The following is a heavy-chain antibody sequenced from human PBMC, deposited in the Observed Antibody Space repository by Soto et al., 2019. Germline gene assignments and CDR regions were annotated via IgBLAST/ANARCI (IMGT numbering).Heavy chain of an antibody. D-gene: IGHD4-17*01. CDR2: IYHSVST. CDR1: GGSISSGGYS. CDR3: ARVGRSGDYEY. J-gene: IGHJ4*02. V-gene: IGHV4-30-2*01. Sequence: SETLSLTCAVSGGSISSGGYSCSWIRQPPGKGLEWIGYIYHSVSTYYNPSLKSRVTISVDRSKNQFSLKLSSVTAADTAVYYCARVGRSGDYEYWGQGTLVTVSS.